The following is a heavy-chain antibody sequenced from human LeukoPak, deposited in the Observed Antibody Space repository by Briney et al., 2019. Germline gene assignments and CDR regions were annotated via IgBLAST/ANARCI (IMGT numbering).Heavy chain of an antibody. CDR1: GFTFSSYG. CDR3: AKDGTEVTTYYYYMDV. V-gene: IGHV3-30*02. Sequence: PGESLRLSCAASGFTFSSYGMHWVRQAPGKGLELVAFIRYDGSNKYYADSVKGRFTISRDNSKNTLYLQMNSLRAEDTAVYYCAKDGTEVTTYYYYMDVWGKGTTVTVSS. D-gene: IGHD4-17*01. J-gene: IGHJ6*03. CDR2: IRYDGSNK.